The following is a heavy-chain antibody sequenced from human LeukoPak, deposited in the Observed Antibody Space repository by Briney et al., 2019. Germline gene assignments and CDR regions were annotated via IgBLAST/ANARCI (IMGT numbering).Heavy chain of an antibody. Sequence: GASVKVSCKASGYTFTSYGISWVRQAPGQGLEWMGWINTNTGNPMYAQGFTGRFVFSLDTSVTTTYLQINSLKAEDTAIYFCARDLYGEEFDYWGQGTLVAVSS. CDR3: ARDLYGEEFDY. J-gene: IGHJ4*02. D-gene: IGHD4-17*01. V-gene: IGHV7-4-1*02. CDR1: GYTFTSYG. CDR2: INTNTGNP.